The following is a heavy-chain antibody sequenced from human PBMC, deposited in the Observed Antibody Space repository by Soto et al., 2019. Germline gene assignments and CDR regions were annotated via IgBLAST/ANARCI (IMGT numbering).Heavy chain of an antibody. V-gene: IGHV3-48*02. D-gene: IGHD3-22*01. J-gene: IGHJ6*02. Sequence: HPGGSLRLSCAASGFTFSSFHMNWVRQAPGRGLEWVAYITSSSDTIYYSDSVKGRFTISRDNGKNSLFLQMNSLRDEDTAVYYCARVLVVIPQGYYYAMDVWGQGTTVTVS. CDR3: ARVLVVIPQGYYYAMDV. CDR2: ITSSSDTI. CDR1: GFTFSSFH.